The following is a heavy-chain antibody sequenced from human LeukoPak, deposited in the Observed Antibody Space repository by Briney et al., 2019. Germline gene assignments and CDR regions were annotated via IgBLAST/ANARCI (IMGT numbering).Heavy chain of an antibody. V-gene: IGHV1-2*02. J-gene: IGHJ4*02. CDR2: INPNSGGT. Sequence: ASVKVSCKASGYTLTGYYMHWVRQATGQGLGWMGWINPNSGGTDYAQKFQGRVTMARDTSISTAYMELSSLTSDDTAVYYCSRGRAGGYSGYDFGDYWGQGTLVTVSS. CDR3: SRGRAGGYSGYDFGDY. D-gene: IGHD5-12*01. CDR1: GYTLTGYY.